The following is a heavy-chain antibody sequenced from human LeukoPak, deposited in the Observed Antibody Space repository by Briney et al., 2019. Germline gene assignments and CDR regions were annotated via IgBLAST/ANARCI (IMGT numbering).Heavy chain of an antibody. Sequence: GGSLRLSCAASGFTFSSFGMHWVRQAPGKGLEWVAFTRYDGNNKYHTDAVKGRFTISRDNSKNTLYLQMNSLRAEDTAVYYCAKDQSHGPGSYYPDYWGQGTLVTVSS. J-gene: IGHJ4*02. D-gene: IGHD3-10*01. CDR3: AKDQSHGPGSYYPDY. CDR1: GFTFSSFG. CDR2: TRYDGNNK. V-gene: IGHV3-30*02.